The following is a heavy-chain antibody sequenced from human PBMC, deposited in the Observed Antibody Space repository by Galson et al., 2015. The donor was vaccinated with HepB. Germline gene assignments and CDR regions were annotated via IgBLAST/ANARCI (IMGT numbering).Heavy chain of an antibody. CDR1: GFTFSNAW. J-gene: IGHJ4*02. CDR3: TTGVPPTLALDNLTRDADY. CDR2: IKSKTDGGTT. V-gene: IGHV3-15*01. Sequence: APRLSCAASGFTFSNAWMSWVRQAPGKGLEWVGRIKSKTDGGTTDYAAPVKGRFTISRDDSNNTLYLQMNSLKAEDTAVYYCTTGVPPTLALDNLTRDADYWGQGTLVTVSS. D-gene: IGHD3-10*01.